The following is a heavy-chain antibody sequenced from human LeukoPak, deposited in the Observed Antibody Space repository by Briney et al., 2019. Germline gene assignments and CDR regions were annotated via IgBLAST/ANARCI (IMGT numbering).Heavy chain of an antibody. CDR3: ARYCSSTSCLYFDY. D-gene: IGHD2-2*01. CDR1: GFTVSSNY. V-gene: IGHV3-53*01. CDR2: IYSGGST. Sequence: GGSLRLSCAASGFTVSSNYMSWVRQAPGKGLGWVSVIYSGGSTYYADSVKGRFTISRDNSKNTLYLQMNSLRAEDTAVYYCARYCSSTSCLYFDYWGQGTLVTVSS. J-gene: IGHJ4*02.